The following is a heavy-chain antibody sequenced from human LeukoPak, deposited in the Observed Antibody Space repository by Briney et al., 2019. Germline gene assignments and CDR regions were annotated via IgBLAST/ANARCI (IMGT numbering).Heavy chain of an antibody. V-gene: IGHV3-7*03. Sequence: PGGSLRLSCAASGFTFSSYWMSWVRQAPGKGLEWVANIKQDGSEKYYVDSVKGRFTISRDNAKNSLYLQMNSLRAEDTAVYYCAREFIAVAAHFDYWGQGTLVTVSS. CDR1: GFTFSSYW. D-gene: IGHD6-19*01. J-gene: IGHJ4*02. CDR2: IKQDGSEK. CDR3: AREFIAVAAHFDY.